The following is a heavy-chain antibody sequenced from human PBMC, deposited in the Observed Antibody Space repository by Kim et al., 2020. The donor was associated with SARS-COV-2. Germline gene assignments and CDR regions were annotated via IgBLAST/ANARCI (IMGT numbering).Heavy chain of an antibody. J-gene: IGHJ6*02. CDR2: ISGTGHRT. CDR1: GFTFTSHA. V-gene: IGHV3-23*01. Sequence: GGSLRLSCATSGFTFTSHAMNWVRQAPGKGLEWVTAISGTGHRTYYTDSVQGRFTISKDHSTNTLHLQMNNLTTEDTAVYYCARSGDPFPYGMDVWGQGT. D-gene: IGHD2-21*02. CDR3: ARSGDPFPYGMDV.